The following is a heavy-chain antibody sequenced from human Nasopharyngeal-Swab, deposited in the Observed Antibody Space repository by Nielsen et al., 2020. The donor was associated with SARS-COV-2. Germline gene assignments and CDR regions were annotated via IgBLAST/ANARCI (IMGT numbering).Heavy chain of an antibody. V-gene: IGHV3-30*18. CDR2: ISYDGSKK. CDR3: AKDQGSYFDY. CDR1: GFTFSSCG. Sequence: GGSLRLSCAASGFTFSSCGMHWVRQAPGKGLEWVAVISYDGSKKYYADSVKGRFTISRDNSKNTLYLQMNSLRAEDTAVYYCAKDQGSYFDYWGQGTLVTVSS. J-gene: IGHJ4*02.